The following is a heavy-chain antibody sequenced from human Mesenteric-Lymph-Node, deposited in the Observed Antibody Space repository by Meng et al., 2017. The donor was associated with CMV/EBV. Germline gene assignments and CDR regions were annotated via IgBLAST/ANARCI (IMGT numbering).Heavy chain of an antibody. J-gene: IGHJ4*02. CDR3: ARDAPYYSDSSPTSPFDY. D-gene: IGHD3-22*01. CDR2: IYYSGST. CDR1: GDSIITSTNY. V-gene: IGHV4-39*07. Sequence: SETLSLTCTVSGDSIITSTNYWGWIRQPPGKGLEWIGTIYYSGSTYYNPSLKSRVTISVDTSKNQFSLRLSSVTAADTAVYFCARDAPYYSDSSPTSPFDYWGQGTLVTVSS.